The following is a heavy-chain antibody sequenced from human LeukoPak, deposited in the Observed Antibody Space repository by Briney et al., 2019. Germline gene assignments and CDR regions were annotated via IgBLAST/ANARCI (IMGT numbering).Heavy chain of an antibody. D-gene: IGHD2-15*01. J-gene: IGHJ6*03. V-gene: IGHV3-23*01. CDR3: AKDTTAWWYHRAYMDV. CDR2: ISGSGDTT. Sequence: GGSLRLSCAASGFTFSSYAMSWVRQAPGGGLGWVSAISGSGDTTYHADSVKGRFTIYRDNSENRLSLQMDSLRAEDTAVYFCAKDTTAWWYHRAYMDVWGKGTTVTVSS. CDR1: GFTFSSYA.